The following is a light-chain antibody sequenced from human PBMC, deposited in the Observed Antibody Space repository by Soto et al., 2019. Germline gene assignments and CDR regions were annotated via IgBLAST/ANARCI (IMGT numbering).Light chain of an antibody. CDR1: QSVSTNY. CDR3: QRYGSSPS. V-gene: IGKV3D-20*01. Sequence: IVLTQSPATLSLSPGERATLYCGASQSVSTNYVAWYQQKPGLAPRLLIYDASRRATGISDRFSGSGSGTVFPLTLGRLELEVFAVFFFQRYGSSPSFGGGPRVEIK. CDR2: DAS. J-gene: IGKJ4*01.